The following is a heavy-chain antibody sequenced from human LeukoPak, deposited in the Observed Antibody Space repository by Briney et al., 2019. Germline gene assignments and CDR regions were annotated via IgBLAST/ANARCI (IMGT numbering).Heavy chain of an antibody. Sequence: ASVKVSCKASGYTFTGYYIHWVRQAPGQGLEWMGWINPNSGGTNYAQKFQGRVTMTRDTSISTAYMELSRLRSDDTAVYYCARDWRWLHHYFDYWGQGTLVTVSS. CDR2: INPNSGGT. J-gene: IGHJ4*02. CDR3: ARDWRWLHHYFDY. D-gene: IGHD5-24*01. CDR1: GYTFTGYY. V-gene: IGHV1-2*02.